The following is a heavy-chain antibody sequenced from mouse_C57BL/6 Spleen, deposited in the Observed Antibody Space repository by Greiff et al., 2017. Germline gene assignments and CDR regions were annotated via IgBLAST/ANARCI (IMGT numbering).Heavy chain of an antibody. Sequence: QVQLQQSGPGLVQPSQSLSITCTVSGFSLTSYGVHWVRQSPGKGLEWLGVIGSGGSTDYNAAFISRLSISKDNSKSQVFFKMNSLQADDTAIYYCARPGGDYDVGYFDVWGTGTTVTVSS. J-gene: IGHJ1*03. CDR2: IGSGGST. D-gene: IGHD2-4*01. CDR3: ARPGGDYDVGYFDV. CDR1: GFSLTSYG. V-gene: IGHV2-2*01.